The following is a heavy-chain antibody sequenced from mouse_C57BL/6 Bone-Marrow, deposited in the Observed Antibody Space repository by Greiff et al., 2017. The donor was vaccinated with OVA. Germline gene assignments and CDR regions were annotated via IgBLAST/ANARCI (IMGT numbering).Heavy chain of an antibody. CDR1: GYTFTSYW. J-gene: IGHJ4*01. CDR2: IHPNSGST. CDR3: ARRNCNYYAMDY. D-gene: IGHD4-1*01. V-gene: IGHV1-64*01. Sequence: VQLQQSGAELVKPGASVKLSCKASGYTFTSYWMHWVKQRPGQGLEWIGMIHPNSGSTNYNEKFKSKATLTVDKSSSTAYMQLSSLTSEDSAVYYCARRNCNYYAMDYWGQGTSVTVSS.